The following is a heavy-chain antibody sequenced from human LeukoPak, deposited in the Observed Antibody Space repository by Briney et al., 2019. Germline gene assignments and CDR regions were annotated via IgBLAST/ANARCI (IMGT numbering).Heavy chain of an antibody. D-gene: IGHD5-18*01. V-gene: IGHV3-23*01. CDR3: ARDSRSNRSGYSFAWMGFQDYYYYGMDV. J-gene: IGHJ6*02. CDR2: ISGSGDTT. CDR1: GFTFSSYA. Sequence: PGGSLRLSCVASGFTFSSYAMSWVRQAPGKGLEWVSGISGSGDTTNYADSVKGRFTISRDNSKNTLYLQMNSLRAEDTAVYYCARDSRSNRSGYSFAWMGFQDYYYYGMDVWGQGTTVTVSS.